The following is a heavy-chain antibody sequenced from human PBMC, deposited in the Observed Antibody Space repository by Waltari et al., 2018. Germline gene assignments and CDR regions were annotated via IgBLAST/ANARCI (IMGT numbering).Heavy chain of an antibody. CDR2: VYYTGNT. J-gene: IGHJ4*02. V-gene: IGHV4-59*08. CDR3: ARGMSSVWYGPFDY. D-gene: IGHD6-19*01. Sequence: QVQLQESGPGLVKPSETLSLTCTVSGGSINIYYWSWIQQPPGKGLEWIGYVYYTGNTIYNPSLESRVTLSADTSKNQVSLRLRSVTAADTAVYYCARGMSSVWYGPFDYWGQGTLVTVSS. CDR1: GGSINIYY.